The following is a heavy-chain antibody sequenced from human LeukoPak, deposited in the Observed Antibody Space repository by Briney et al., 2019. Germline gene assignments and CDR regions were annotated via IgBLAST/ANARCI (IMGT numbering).Heavy chain of an antibody. Sequence: ASVKVSCKASGGTFSSYAISWVRQAPGKGLEWMGGIIPIFGTANYAQKFQGRVTITADESTSTAYMELSSLRSEDTAVYYCARDPRNLNWFDPWGQGTLVTVSS. CDR1: GGTFSSYA. CDR2: IIPIFGTA. V-gene: IGHV1-69*01. J-gene: IGHJ5*02. CDR3: ARDPRNLNWFDP.